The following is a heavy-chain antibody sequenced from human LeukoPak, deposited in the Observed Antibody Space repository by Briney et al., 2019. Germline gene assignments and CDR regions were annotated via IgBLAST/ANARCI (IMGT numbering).Heavy chain of an antibody. Sequence: ASVKVSCKTSGDTFTTYAIIWVRQAPGQGLEWMGIINPSGGSTSYAQKFQGRVTMTRDMSTSTVYMELSSLRSEDTAVYYCAREYCSSRLCYMDVWGKGTTVTVSS. CDR3: AREYCSSRLCYMDV. D-gene: IGHD2-2*01. CDR2: INPSGGST. CDR1: GDTFTTYA. J-gene: IGHJ6*03. V-gene: IGHV1-46*01.